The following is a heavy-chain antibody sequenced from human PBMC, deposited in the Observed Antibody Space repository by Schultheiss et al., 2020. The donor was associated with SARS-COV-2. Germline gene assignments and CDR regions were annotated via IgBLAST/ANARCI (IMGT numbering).Heavy chain of an antibody. Sequence: GESLKISCKASGYTFTSYGISWVRQAPGQGLEWKGWSNAGNGNTKYSQEFQGRVTITRDTSASTAYMELSSLRSDDTAVYYCARSPTVTTLPDNWFDPWGQGTLVTVSS. J-gene: IGHJ5*02. D-gene: IGHD4-11*01. CDR1: GYTFTSYG. V-gene: IGHV1-18*01. CDR2: SNAGNGNT. CDR3: ARSPTVTTLPDNWFDP.